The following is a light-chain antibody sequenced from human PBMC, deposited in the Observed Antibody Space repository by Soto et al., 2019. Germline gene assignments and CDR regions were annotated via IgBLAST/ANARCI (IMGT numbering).Light chain of an antibody. Sequence: QSALTQTASVSVSPGQSITISCSGTSSDVGDYNYVSWYQQHPGKAPKLLIYEVSNRPSGVSNRFSGSKSGNTASLTISGLQAEDEADYYCSSYRTSNSYVFGTGTKVTVL. CDR3: SSYRTSNSYV. CDR1: SSDVGDYNY. J-gene: IGLJ1*01. V-gene: IGLV2-14*01. CDR2: EVS.